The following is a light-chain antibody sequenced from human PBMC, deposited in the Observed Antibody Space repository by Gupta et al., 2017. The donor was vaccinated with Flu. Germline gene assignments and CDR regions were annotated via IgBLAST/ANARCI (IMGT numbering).Light chain of an antibody. CDR3: QQSYSTS. CDR2: AAS. CDR1: QGVSNF. V-gene: IGKV1-39*01. Sequence: DIQMTQSPSSLSASVGDRVTITCRASQGVSNFVNWYQQKPGKAPSLLIYAASSLQTGVPSRFSGSGSGTDFILTISGLQPEDFATYYCQQSYSTSFGQGTRLEIK. J-gene: IGKJ5*01.